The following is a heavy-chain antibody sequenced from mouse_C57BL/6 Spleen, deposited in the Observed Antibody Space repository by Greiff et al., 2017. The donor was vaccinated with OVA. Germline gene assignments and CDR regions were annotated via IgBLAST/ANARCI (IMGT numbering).Heavy chain of an antibody. Sequence: EVHLVESGGGLVKPGGSLKLSCAASGFTFSDYGMHWVRQAPEKGLEWVAYISSGSSTIYYADTVKGRFTIYRDNAKNTLLLQITSLRSEDTARYYCSRDPYWGQGTLVTVSA. V-gene: IGHV5-17*01. J-gene: IGHJ3*01. CDR3: SRDPY. CDR2: ISSGSSTI. CDR1: GFTFSDYG.